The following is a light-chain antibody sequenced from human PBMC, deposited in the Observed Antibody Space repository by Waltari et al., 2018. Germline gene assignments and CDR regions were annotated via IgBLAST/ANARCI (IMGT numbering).Light chain of an antibody. CDR2: DAS. V-gene: IGKV1-33*01. J-gene: IGKJ4*01. CDR3: QQYDHLPLT. CDR1: QDISNY. Sequence: SASVGDRVTITYQTTQDISNYLNWYQQKPGKAPNLLIYDASNLETGVPSRFSGSGSGTDFTFTISRLQPEDIATYYCQQYDHLPLTFGGGTKVEIK.